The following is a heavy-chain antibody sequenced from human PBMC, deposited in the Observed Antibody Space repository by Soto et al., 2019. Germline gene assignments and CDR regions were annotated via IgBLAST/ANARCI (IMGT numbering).Heavy chain of an antibody. CDR3: AREEGVLWFGELLDPFNYGMDV. J-gene: IGHJ6*02. Sequence: GGSLRLSCAASGFTFSSYSMNWVRQAPGKGLEWVSSISSSSSYIYYADSVKGRFTISRDNAKNSLYLQMNSLRAEDTAVYYCAREEGVLWFGELLDPFNYGMDVWGQGTTVTVSS. V-gene: IGHV3-21*01. CDR2: ISSSSSYI. D-gene: IGHD3-10*01. CDR1: GFTFSSYS.